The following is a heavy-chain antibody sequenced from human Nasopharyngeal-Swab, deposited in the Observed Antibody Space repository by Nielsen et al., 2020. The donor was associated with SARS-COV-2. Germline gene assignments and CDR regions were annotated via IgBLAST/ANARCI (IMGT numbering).Heavy chain of an antibody. J-gene: IGHJ5*02. CDR1: GGSISSSSYY. V-gene: IGHV4-39*01. D-gene: IGHD2-8*01. CDR2: IYYSGST. CDR3: ARHASHIVLMVYAMGWFDP. Sequence: SCTVPGGSISSSSYYWGWIRQPPGKGLEWIGSIYYSGSTYYNPSLKSRVTISVDTSKNQFSLKLSSVTAADTAVYYCARHASHIVLMVYAMGWFDPWGQGTLVTVSS.